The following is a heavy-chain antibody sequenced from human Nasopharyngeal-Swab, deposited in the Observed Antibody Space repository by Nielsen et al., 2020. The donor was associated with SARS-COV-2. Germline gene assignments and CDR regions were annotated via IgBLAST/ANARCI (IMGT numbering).Heavy chain of an antibody. CDR1: GGSFSGYY. D-gene: IGHD3-3*01. CDR2: IHHSGST. Sequence: SETLSLTCAVYGGSFSGYYWSWIRQPPGKGLEWTGAIHHSGSTDYNPSLKSRVTISVDTSKNQFSLKLSSVTAADTAVFYCARGPVRYDFWSGYYCGFDYWGQGTLVTVSS. V-gene: IGHV4-34*01. CDR3: ARGPVRYDFWSGYYCGFDY. J-gene: IGHJ4*02.